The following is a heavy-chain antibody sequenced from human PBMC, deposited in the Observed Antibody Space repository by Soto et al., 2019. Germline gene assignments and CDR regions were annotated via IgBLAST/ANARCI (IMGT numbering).Heavy chain of an antibody. CDR2: ISAFNGNT. J-gene: IGHJ6*03. CDR1: GYSFTNYG. D-gene: IGHD6-19*01. V-gene: IGHV1-18*01. CDR3: ARDRGVAPPVAGNTHYYYYMDV. Sequence: QDQLLQSGAEVKKPGASVTVSCKASGYSFTNYGITWVRQAPGQGLEWMGWISAFNGNTHYAQKLQGRVTMTTDASTSTAYMELRSLRPDDTAGYYCARDRGVAPPVAGNTHYYYYMDVWGKGTTVTVSS.